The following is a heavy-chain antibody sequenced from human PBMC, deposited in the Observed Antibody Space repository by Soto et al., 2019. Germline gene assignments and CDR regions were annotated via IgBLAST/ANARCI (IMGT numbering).Heavy chain of an antibody. Sequence: SVKVSCKASGGTFSSYAISWVRQAPGQGLEWMGGIIPIFGTANYAQKFQGRVTITADKSTSTAYMELSSLKASDTAMYYCARLFNIYSGSYSPVGFDYWGQGALVTVSS. V-gene: IGHV1-69*06. CDR1: GGTFSSYA. CDR3: ARLFNIYSGSYSPVGFDY. CDR2: IIPIFGTA. D-gene: IGHD1-26*01. J-gene: IGHJ4*02.